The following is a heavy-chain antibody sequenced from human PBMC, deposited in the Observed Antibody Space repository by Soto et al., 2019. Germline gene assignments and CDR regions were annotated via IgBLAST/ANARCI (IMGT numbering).Heavy chain of an antibody. CDR2: IYYSGST. D-gene: IGHD2-15*01. CDR3: ARGPIVVVVAEYYFDY. J-gene: IGHJ4*02. V-gene: IGHV4-31*03. CDR1: GGSISSGGYY. Sequence: SETLSLTCTVSGGSISSGGYYWSWIRQHPGKGLEWIGYIYYSGSTYYNPSLKSRVTISVDTSKNQFSLKLSSVTAADTAVYYCARGPIVVVVAEYYFDYWGQGTLVTVSS.